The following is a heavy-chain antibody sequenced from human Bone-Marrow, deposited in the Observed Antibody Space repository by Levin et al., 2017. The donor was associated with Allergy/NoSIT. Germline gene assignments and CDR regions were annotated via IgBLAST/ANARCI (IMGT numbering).Heavy chain of an antibody. V-gene: IGHV3-15*01. CDR1: GFTFGNAW. Sequence: GGSLRLSCVASGFTFGNAWMNWVRQAPGKGLQWVGRIKGKTDGGTTDYAAPVKGRFTISRDDSKKTLYLQMNSLKTEDTAIYYCTTRAHWGQGTLVTVFS. CDR3: TTRAH. CDR2: IKGKTDGGTT. J-gene: IGHJ4*02.